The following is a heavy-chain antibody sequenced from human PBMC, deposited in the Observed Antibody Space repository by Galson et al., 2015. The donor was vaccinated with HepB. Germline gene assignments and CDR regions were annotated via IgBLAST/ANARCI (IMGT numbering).Heavy chain of an antibody. CDR3: ARDRSHSLDF. J-gene: IGHJ4*02. D-gene: IGHD2-15*01. V-gene: IGHV1-18*04. CDR1: GYTFTSNG. CDR2: ISANSGRT. Sequence: SCKAAGYTFTSNGISWLRQAPGRGLEWVGWISANSGRTTYAWRLLGRLTLTTDTSTSTAYMELRSLRSADTAIYYCARDRSHSLDFWGQGTLVTVSS.